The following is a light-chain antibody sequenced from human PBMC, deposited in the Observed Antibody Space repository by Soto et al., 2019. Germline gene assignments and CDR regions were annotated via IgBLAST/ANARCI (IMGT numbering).Light chain of an antibody. J-gene: IGKJ1*01. Sequence: EIMMTQSPATLSVSPGERATLSCRASQSVSSSLAWYQQKPGQAPRLLIYAASTRATGIPARFSGSGSGTEVTLTINSLQSEDFAVYYCQQYNNWWTFGQGTKVEIK. CDR1: QSVSSS. V-gene: IGKV3-15*01. CDR2: AAS. CDR3: QQYNNWWT.